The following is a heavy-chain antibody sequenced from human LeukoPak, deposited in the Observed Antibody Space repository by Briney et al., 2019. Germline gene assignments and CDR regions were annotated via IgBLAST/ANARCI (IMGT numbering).Heavy chain of an antibody. Sequence: GGSLRLSCSASGFTFSSYAMSWVRQAPGKGLEWVSGISGSCGSTYYADSVKGRFTISRDNSKNTLYLEMNSLRAEDTAVYYCAKHYGSGTYDYFDYWGQGTLVTVSS. V-gene: IGHV3-23*01. D-gene: IGHD3-10*01. J-gene: IGHJ4*02. CDR1: GFTFSSYA. CDR3: AKHYGSGTYDYFDY. CDR2: ISGSCGST.